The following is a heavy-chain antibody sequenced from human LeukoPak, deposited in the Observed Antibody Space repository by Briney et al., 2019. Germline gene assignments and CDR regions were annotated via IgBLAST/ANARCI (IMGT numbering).Heavy chain of an antibody. CDR2: IKGDGITT. Sequence: GRSLRLSCAASGFTFSSYGMHWVRQAPGKGLVWVSRIKGDGITTSYADSVKGRFTISRDNAKNTLYLQMNSLRAEDTAVYYCARDGFGGSYSFWGQGTLVTVSS. CDR1: GFTFSSYG. D-gene: IGHD1-26*01. CDR3: ARDGFGGSYSF. J-gene: IGHJ4*02. V-gene: IGHV3-74*01.